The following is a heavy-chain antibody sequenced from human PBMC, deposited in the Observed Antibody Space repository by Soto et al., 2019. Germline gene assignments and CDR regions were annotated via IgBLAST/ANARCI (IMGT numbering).Heavy chain of an antibody. V-gene: IGHV3-30*18. D-gene: IGHD2-2*01. CDR3: AKNIVVVPAVGFDY. Sequence: PGGSLRLSCAASGFTFSSYAMHWVRQAPGKGLEWVAVISYGGSNKYYADSVKGRFTISRDNSKNTLYLQMNSLRAEDTAVYYCAKNIVVVPAVGFDYWGQGTLVTVSS. CDR2: ISYGGSNK. CDR1: GFTFSSYA. J-gene: IGHJ4*02.